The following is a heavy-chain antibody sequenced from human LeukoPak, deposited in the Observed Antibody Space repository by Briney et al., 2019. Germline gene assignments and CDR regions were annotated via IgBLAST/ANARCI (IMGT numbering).Heavy chain of an antibody. CDR2: IDTDGTDT. Sequence: GGSLRLSCAVSGFTFSSYWMHWVRQAPGKGLVWVSRIDTDGTDTAYADSVKGRFTISGDNAKNTLYLQMNSLRAEDTAVYYCARGGYRDYMGMGDYWGQETLVTVSS. CDR1: GFTFSSYW. J-gene: IGHJ4*02. CDR3: ARGGYRDYMGMGDY. V-gene: IGHV3-74*01. D-gene: IGHD4-17*01.